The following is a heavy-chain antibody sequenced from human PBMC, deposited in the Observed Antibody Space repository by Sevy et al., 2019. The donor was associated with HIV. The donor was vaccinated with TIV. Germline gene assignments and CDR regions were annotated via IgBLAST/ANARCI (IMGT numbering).Heavy chain of an antibody. J-gene: IGHJ4*02. CDR2: ISYDGSNK. CDR3: AKAPFSIAVAGCDY. CDR1: GFTFSSYG. D-gene: IGHD6-19*01. V-gene: IGHV3-30*18. Sequence: GGSLRLSCAASGFTFSSYGMHWVRQAPGKGLEWVAVISYDGSNKYYADSVKGRFTISRDNSKNTLYLQMNSLRAEDTGVYYCAKAPFSIAVAGCDYWGQGTLVTVSS.